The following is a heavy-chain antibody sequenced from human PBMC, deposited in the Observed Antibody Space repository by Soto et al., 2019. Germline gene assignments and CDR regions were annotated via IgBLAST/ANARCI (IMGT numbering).Heavy chain of an antibody. Sequence: GGSLRLSCAASGFTFSSYAMSWVRQAPGKGLEWVSAISGSGGSTYYADSVKGRFTISRDNSKNTLYLQMNSLRAEDTAVYYCAKRGYSYGGLQYYFDYWGQGTLVTVSS. V-gene: IGHV3-23*01. CDR3: AKRGYSYGGLQYYFDY. CDR1: GFTFSSYA. J-gene: IGHJ4*02. D-gene: IGHD5-18*01. CDR2: ISGSGGST.